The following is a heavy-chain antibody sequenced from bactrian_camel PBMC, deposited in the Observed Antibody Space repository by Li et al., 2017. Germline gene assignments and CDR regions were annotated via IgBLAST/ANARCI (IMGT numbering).Heavy chain of an antibody. D-gene: IGHD6*01. CDR3: VRSFSTVVGGLDY. V-gene: IGHV3S25*01. CDR2: INTAGGSA. J-gene: IGHJ4*01. CDR1: GLSFSTYW. Sequence: QLVESGGGLVQPGESLKLSCVGSGLSFSTYWMNWVRQAPGKRHEWVAFINTAGGSAYEQDSVKGRFTISGDNAKNTVYLQMNSLKPEDTAVYYCVRSFSTVVGGLDYWGQGTQVTVS.